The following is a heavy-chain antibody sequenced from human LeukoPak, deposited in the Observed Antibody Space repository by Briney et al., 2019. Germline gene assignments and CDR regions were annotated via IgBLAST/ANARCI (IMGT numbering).Heavy chain of an antibody. CDR3: ARIRHYYDSNGLYYFDY. Sequence: SGPALVKPTQTLTLTCTLSGLSLSTSGMCVSWIRQPPGKALEWLARIDWDDEKYYSTSLKTRLTVSKDTSKNQVVLTMSNMDPVDTATYYCARIRHYYDSNGLYYFDYWGQGTLVTVSP. D-gene: IGHD3-22*01. CDR1: GLSLSTSGMC. J-gene: IGHJ4*02. CDR2: IDWDDEK. V-gene: IGHV2-70*11.